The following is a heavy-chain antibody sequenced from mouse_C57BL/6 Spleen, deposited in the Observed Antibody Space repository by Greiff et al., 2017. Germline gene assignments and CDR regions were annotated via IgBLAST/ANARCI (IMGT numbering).Heavy chain of an antibody. V-gene: IGHV1-80*01. J-gene: IGHJ3*01. CDR1: GYAFSSYW. CDR2: IYPGDGDP. Sequence: QVQLQQSGAELVKPGASVKISCKASGYAFSSYWMNGVKQRPGKGLEWIGQIYPGDGDPNYNGKFKGKATLTADKSSSTAYMQLSSLTSEDSAVYFCFYDAFADWGQGTLVTVSA. CDR3: FYDAFAD. D-gene: IGHD2-3*01.